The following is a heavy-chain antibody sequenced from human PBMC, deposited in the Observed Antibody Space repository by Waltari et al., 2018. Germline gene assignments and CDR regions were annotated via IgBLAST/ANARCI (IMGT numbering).Heavy chain of an antibody. D-gene: IGHD2-8*02. V-gene: IGHV5-51*03. J-gene: IGHJ5*02. CDR3: ARDTGSRLVVSYNWFDP. CDR2: IYPGDSDT. Sequence: EVQLVQSGAEVKKPGESLKIYCKGSGYSFTSYWIGWVRQMPGKGLEWMGIIYPGDSDTRYSPSFQGQVTISADKSISTSYLQWSSLKASDTAMYYCARDTGSRLVVSYNWFDPWGQGTLVTVSS. CDR1: GYSFTSYW.